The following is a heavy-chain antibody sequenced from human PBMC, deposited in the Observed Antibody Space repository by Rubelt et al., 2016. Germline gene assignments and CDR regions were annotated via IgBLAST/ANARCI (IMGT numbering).Heavy chain of an antibody. CDR1: GFTFSSYW. CDR2: INGDGRST. CDR3: VRGGVDV. V-gene: IGHV3-74*01. Sequence: EVQLVESGGGLVQPGGSLRLSCAASGFTFSSYWMHWVRQAPGKGLVWVSRINGDGRSTDYADSVKGRFTISGDNAKNTLYRQMNSRRAEDTATYYCVRGGVDVWGQGTTVTVSS. J-gene: IGHJ6*02.